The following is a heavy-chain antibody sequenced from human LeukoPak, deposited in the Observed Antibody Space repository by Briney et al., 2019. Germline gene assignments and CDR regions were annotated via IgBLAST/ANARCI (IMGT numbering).Heavy chain of an antibody. Sequence: PGGSLRLSCAASGFTFSSYAMSWVRQAPGKGLEWVSAISGSGGSTYYADSVKGRFTISRDNSKNTLYLQMNSLRAEDTAVYYCAKDLLYSDVWGSYRPNPLDYWGQGTLVTVSS. CDR3: AKDLLYSDVWGSYRPNPLDY. V-gene: IGHV3-23*01. CDR2: ISGSGGST. CDR1: GFTFSSYA. D-gene: IGHD3-16*02. J-gene: IGHJ4*02.